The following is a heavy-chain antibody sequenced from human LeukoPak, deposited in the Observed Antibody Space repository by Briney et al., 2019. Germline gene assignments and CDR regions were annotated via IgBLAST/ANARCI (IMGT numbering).Heavy chain of an antibody. J-gene: IGHJ4*02. CDR1: GFSFKDYA. CDR3: TKDGGLLLTSDYVWGPDY. D-gene: IGHD3-10*02. V-gene: IGHV3-23*01. Sequence: GGSLRLSCATSGFSFKDYAMTWVRQAPGKGLEWASSITAKTSSAYYADSVRGRFTVSRDNSKNTLVLQMNSLRAEDTATYYCTKDGGLLLTSDYVWGPDYWGQGTLVAVSS. CDR2: ITAKTSSA.